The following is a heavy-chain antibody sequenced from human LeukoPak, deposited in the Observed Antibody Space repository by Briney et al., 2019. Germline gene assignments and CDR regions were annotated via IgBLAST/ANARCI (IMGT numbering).Heavy chain of an antibody. J-gene: IGHJ6*02. D-gene: IGHD3-9*01. CDR2: IYYSGST. CDR1: GGSISSYY. Sequence: SETLSLTCTVSGGSISSYYWSWIRQPPGKGLEWIGYIYYSGSTNYNPSLKSRVTISVDTSKNQFSLKLSSVTAADTAVYYCARHLSDILTGYYRGMATAYYYYGMDVWGQGTTVTVSS. V-gene: IGHV4-59*08. CDR3: ARHLSDILTGYYRGMATAYYYYGMDV.